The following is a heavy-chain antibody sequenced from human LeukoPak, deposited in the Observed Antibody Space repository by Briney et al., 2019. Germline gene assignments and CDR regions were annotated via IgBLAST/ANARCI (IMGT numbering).Heavy chain of an antibody. CDR1: GYSISSAYY. Sequence: SETLSLTCTVSGYSISSAYYWGWIRQPPGKGLEWIATIHHTGSTDYNPSLKSRVTMSVDTSKNQFSLRLRSVTAADTAVYYCARGQARLAWFDPWGQGTLVTVSS. J-gene: IGHJ5*02. CDR3: ARGQARLAWFDP. CDR2: IHHTGST. D-gene: IGHD6-19*01. V-gene: IGHV4-38-2*02.